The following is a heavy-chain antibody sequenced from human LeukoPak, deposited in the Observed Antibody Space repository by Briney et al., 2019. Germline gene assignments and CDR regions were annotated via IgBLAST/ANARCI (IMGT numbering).Heavy chain of an antibody. V-gene: IGHV4-31*03. CDR2: IYYSGST. CDR3: ARGTTSYYYYMDV. J-gene: IGHJ6*03. CDR1: GGSISSGGYY. Sequence: SETLSLTCTVSGGSISSGGYYWSWIRQHPGKGLEWIGYIYYSGSTYYNPSLKSRVTISVDTPKHQFSLKLSSVTAADTAVYYCARGTTSYYYYMDVWGKGTTVTVSS. D-gene: IGHD1-7*01.